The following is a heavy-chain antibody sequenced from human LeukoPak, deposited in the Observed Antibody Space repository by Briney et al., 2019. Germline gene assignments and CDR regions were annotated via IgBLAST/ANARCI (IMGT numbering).Heavy chain of an antibody. V-gene: IGHV1-24*01. Sequence: ASVKVSCKVSGYTLTELSMHWVRQAPGKGLEWMGGFDPEDGETIYAQKFQGRVTMTEDTSTDTAYIELSSLRSEDTAVYYCATDESLSWATGTTRAFDIWGQGTMVTVSS. CDR1: GYTLTELS. D-gene: IGHD1-1*01. J-gene: IGHJ3*02. CDR3: ATDESLSWATGTTRAFDI. CDR2: FDPEDGET.